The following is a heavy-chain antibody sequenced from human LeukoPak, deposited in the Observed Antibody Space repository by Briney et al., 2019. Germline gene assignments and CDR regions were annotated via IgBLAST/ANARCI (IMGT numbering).Heavy chain of an antibody. V-gene: IGHV3-23*01. CDR3: ARVPRGPYYYYYMDV. CDR1: GFTFSSYA. CDR2: ISGSGGST. J-gene: IGHJ6*03. Sequence: PGGSLRLSCAASGFTFSSYAMSWVRQAPGKGLEWVSAISGSGGSTYYADSVKGRFTISRDNSKNTLYLQMNSLRAEDTAVYYCARVPRGPYYYYYMDVWGKGTTVTVSS.